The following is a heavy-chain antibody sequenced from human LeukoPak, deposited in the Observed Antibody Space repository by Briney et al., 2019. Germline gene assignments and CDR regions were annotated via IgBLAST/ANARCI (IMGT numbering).Heavy chain of an antibody. J-gene: IGHJ6*02. CDR1: GFTFSSYA. D-gene: IGHD6-13*01. V-gene: IGHV3-30-3*01. Sequence: GGSLRLSCAASGFTFSSYAMHWVRQAPGKGLEWVAVISYDGSNKYYADSVKGRFTISRDTAKNSLYLQMNSLRAEDTAVYYCARDRQQLVRNYYYYYGMDVWGQGTTVTVSS. CDR2: ISYDGSNK. CDR3: ARDRQQLVRNYYYYYGMDV.